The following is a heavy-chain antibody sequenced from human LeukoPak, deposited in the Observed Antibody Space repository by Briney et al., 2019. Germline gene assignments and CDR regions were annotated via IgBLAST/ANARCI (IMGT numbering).Heavy chain of an antibody. Sequence: GGSLRLSCAASGFTFSSYWMHWVRQAPGKGLVWVSRINSDESSTSYADSVKGRFTISRDNSKNTLYLQMNSLRAEDTAVYYCAKAYYDSSTGDAFDIWGQGTMVTVSS. V-gene: IGHV3-74*01. CDR2: INSDESST. D-gene: IGHD3-22*01. CDR1: GFTFSSYW. CDR3: AKAYYDSSTGDAFDI. J-gene: IGHJ3*02.